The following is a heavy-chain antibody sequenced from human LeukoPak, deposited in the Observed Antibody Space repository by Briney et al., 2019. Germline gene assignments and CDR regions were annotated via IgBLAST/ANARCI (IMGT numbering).Heavy chain of an antibody. J-gene: IGHJ4*02. CDR2: IYYSGST. CDR3: ARQSYLDY. V-gene: IGHV4-59*08. Sequence: SETLSLTCTVSGGSISGYRWSWVRQSSGKGLEWIGYIYYSGSTNYNPSLKRRVTMSVDTSQNQFSLKLTSVSAADTAVYYCARQSYLDYWGQGTLVTVSS. CDR1: GGSISGYR.